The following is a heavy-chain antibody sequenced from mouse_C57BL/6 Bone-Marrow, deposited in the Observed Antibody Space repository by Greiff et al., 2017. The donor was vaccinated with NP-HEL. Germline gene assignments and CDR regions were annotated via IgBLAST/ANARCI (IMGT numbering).Heavy chain of an antibody. CDR1: GFTFTDYY. Sequence: EVKLVESGGGLVQPGGSLSLSCAASGFTFTDYYMSWVRQPPGQALEWLGFIRTKANGYTSEYSASVKGRFTISRANSQSILYLHMNALRAEDSATYYCARSSSYGPWYFDVWGTGTTVTVSS. D-gene: IGHD1-1*01. J-gene: IGHJ1*03. CDR3: ARSSSYGPWYFDV. V-gene: IGHV7-3*01. CDR2: IRTKANGYTS.